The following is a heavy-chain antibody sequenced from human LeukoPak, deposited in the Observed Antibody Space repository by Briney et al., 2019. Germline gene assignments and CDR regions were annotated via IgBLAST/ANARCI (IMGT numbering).Heavy chain of an antibody. V-gene: IGHV5-51*01. Sequence: GESLKISCKGSGYSFTSYWIGWVRQMPGKGLEWMGIIYPGDSDTRYSPSFQGHVTISADKSISTAYLQWSSLKASDTAMYYCARVVAAARHGSAYNWFDPWGQGTLVTVSS. CDR3: ARVVAAARHGSAYNWFDP. CDR1: GYSFTSYW. CDR2: IYPGDSDT. J-gene: IGHJ5*02. D-gene: IGHD6-13*01.